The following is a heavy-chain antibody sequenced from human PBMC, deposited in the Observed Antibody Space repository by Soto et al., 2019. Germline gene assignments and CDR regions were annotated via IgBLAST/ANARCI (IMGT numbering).Heavy chain of an antibody. CDR3: AKDRRGGYCSGGICYSPDY. J-gene: IGHJ4*02. V-gene: IGHV3-23*01. CDR2: ISGTGGT. D-gene: IGHD2-15*01. Sequence: EVQLWESGGGLVQPGGSLRLSCAVSGFTFSSHVMSWVRQAPGKGLEWVSAISGTGGTYYADSVKGRFTISRDNSKNALYLQMNNLRDEDTAVYYCAKDRRGGYCSGGICYSPDYWGQGTLVIVSS. CDR1: GFTFSSHV.